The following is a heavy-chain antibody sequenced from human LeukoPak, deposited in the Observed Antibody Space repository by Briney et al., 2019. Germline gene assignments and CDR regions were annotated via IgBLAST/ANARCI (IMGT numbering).Heavy chain of an antibody. CDR3: AGPGEMTSFEY. CDR2: ISYDGSNK. Sequence: GGSLRLSCAASGFTFSSYGMHWVRQAPGKGLEWVAVISYDGSNKYYADSVKGRFTVSRDTAKNSLYLQMNSLRAEDTAAYYCAGPGEMTSFEYWGQGTLVTVSS. V-gene: IGHV3-30*03. CDR1: GFTFSSYG. D-gene: IGHD3-10*01. J-gene: IGHJ4*02.